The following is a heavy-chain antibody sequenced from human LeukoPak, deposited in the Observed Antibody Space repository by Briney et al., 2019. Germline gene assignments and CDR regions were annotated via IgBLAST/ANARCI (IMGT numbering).Heavy chain of an antibody. CDR2: IYPGDSDT. CDR3: ARHDAISRGLNWFDP. D-gene: IGHD2-2*01. Sequence: PGESLKISCKGSGYSFTSYWFGWVRQMPGKGLEWMGIIYPGDSDTRYSPSFQGQVTISADKSISTAYLQWSSLKASDTAIYYCARHDAISRGLNWFDPWGQGTLVTVSS. CDR1: GYSFTSYW. V-gene: IGHV5-51*01. J-gene: IGHJ5*02.